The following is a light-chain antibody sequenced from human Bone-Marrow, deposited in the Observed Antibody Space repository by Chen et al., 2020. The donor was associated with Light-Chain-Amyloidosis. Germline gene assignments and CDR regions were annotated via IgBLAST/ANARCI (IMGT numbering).Light chain of an antibody. CDR1: NIGSTR. CDR2: DDS. J-gene: IGLJ1*01. Sequence: SFVLPQLPSAAVAPRQTAPIACGGNNIGSTRVHWYQQTPGQAPLLVVYDDSDRPSGIPERLSGSNSGNTATLTISRVEAGDEADYFCQTWDTGIHVFGRGTKVTVL. CDR3: QTWDTGIHV. V-gene: IGLV3-21*02.